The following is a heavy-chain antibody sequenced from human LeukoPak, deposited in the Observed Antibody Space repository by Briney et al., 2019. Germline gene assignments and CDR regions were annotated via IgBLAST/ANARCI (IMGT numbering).Heavy chain of an antibody. V-gene: IGHV1-69*01. CDR1: GGTFSSNA. CDR3: ARDSSTVTTGEGYFDY. D-gene: IGHD4-17*01. CDR2: IIPIFGTA. J-gene: IGHJ4*02. Sequence: SVKVSCKASGGTFSSNAISWVRQAPGQGLEWMGGIIPIFGTANYAQKFQGRVTITADESTSTAYMELSSLRSEDTAVYYCARDSSTVTTGEGYFDYWGQGTLVTVSS.